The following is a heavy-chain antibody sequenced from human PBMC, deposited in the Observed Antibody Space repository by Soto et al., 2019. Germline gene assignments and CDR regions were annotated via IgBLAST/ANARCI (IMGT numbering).Heavy chain of an antibody. CDR1: SGSISSSNW. CDR2: IYHSGST. V-gene: IGHV4-4*02. D-gene: IGHD3-16*02. Sequence: SETLSLTCAVSSGSISSSNWWSWVRQPPGKGLEWIGEIYHSGSTNYNPSLKSRVTISVDKSKNQFSLKLSSVTAADTAVYYCAAAYPARSYRPLNAFDIWGQGTMVTVSS. CDR3: AAAYPARSYRPLNAFDI. J-gene: IGHJ3*02.